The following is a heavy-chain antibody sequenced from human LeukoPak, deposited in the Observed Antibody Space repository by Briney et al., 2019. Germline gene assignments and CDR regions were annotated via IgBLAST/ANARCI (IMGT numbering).Heavy chain of an antibody. J-gene: IGHJ6*03. CDR2: INPSGGST. V-gene: IGHV1-46*01. CDR1: GYTFTSYY. Sequence: GASVKVSCKASGYTFTSYYMHWVRQAPGQGLEWMGIINPSGGSTSYAQKFQGRVTMTRDTSISTAYMELSRLRSDDTAVYYCARGVVAATFYYYMDVWGKGTTVTVSS. CDR3: ARGVVAATFYYYMDV. D-gene: IGHD2-15*01.